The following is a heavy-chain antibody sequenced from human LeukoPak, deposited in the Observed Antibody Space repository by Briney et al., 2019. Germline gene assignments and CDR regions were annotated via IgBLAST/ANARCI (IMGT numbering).Heavy chain of an antibody. CDR1: GFTFSSYG. J-gene: IGHJ4*02. V-gene: IGHV3-23*01. Sequence: PGGTLRLSCAASGFTFSSYGMSWVRQAPGKGLEWVSPISNSGSSTYYADSVKGRFTISRDNSKNTVFLQMNSLRAEDTAVYYCAKEGTGWVQIYFDYWGQGTLVTVSS. D-gene: IGHD1-14*01. CDR2: ISNSGSST. CDR3: AKEGTGWVQIYFDY.